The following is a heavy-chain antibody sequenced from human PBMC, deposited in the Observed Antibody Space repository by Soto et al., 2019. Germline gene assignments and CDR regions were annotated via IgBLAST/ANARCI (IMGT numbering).Heavy chain of an antibody. CDR3: ARDLGWPAARFDP. V-gene: IGHV3-33*01. CDR1: GFTFRNHG. Sequence: LRLSCAASGFTFRNHGMHWVRLAPGKGLEWVAVIWYDGSEKYYADSVKGRFTISRDNSKNILYLQMNSLRGEDTAVYYCARDLGWPAARFDPWGQGTLVTAS. D-gene: IGHD2-2*01. CDR2: IWYDGSEK. J-gene: IGHJ5*02.